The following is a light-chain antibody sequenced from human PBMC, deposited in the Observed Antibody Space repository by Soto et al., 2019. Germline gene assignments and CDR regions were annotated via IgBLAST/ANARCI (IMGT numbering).Light chain of an antibody. Sequence: QSGLTQPPSVSAGTGQKVTISCSGSSSNIGNHYVSWYQHLPRTAPKLLIYENNKRPSGIPDRFSGSKSGTSVTLGITGLQTEDEADYYCGTWDSSLSAYVFGTGTKVTVL. V-gene: IGLV1-51*02. CDR1: SSNIGNHY. CDR3: GTWDSSLSAYV. CDR2: ENN. J-gene: IGLJ1*01.